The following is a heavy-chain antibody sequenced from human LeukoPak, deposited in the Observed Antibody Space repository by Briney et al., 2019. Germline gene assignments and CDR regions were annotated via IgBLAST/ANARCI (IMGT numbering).Heavy chain of an antibody. Sequence: PSETLSLTCAVSGDSISRGGYSWPWVRQPPGKGLEWIGYMYHDGTTFYDPSLERRVTISKHRSKNQFSLRLSSVTAADTAVYYCARAPDHSDILTGYFDCGGQGTLVTVSA. CDR3: ARAPDHSDILTGYFDC. J-gene: IGHJ4*02. CDR2: MYHDGTT. D-gene: IGHD3-9*01. V-gene: IGHV4-30-2*01. CDR1: GDSISRGGYS.